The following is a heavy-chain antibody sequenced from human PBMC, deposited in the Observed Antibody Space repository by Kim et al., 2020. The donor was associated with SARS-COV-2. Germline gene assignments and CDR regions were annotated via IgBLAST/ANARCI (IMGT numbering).Heavy chain of an antibody. J-gene: IGHJ5*02. CDR3: ARSLGIVVVITNNWFDP. Sequence: LKSRVTISVDTSKNQFSLKLSSVTAADTAVYYCARSLGIVVVITNNWFDPWGQGTLVTVSS. D-gene: IGHD3-22*01. V-gene: IGHV4-39*07.